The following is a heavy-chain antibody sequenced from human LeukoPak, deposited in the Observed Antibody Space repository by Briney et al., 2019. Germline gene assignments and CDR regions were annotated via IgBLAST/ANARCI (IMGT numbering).Heavy chain of an antibody. Sequence: GGSLRLSCAASGFTFSSYSMNWVRQAPGKGLEWVSSISSSSSYIYYADSVKGRFTISRDNAKNSLYLQMNSLRAEDTAVYYCARDETYYDFWSGYSRGADYWGQGTLVTVSS. V-gene: IGHV3-21*01. CDR1: GFTFSSYS. CDR2: ISSSSSYI. D-gene: IGHD3-3*01. J-gene: IGHJ4*02. CDR3: ARDETYYDFWSGYSRGADY.